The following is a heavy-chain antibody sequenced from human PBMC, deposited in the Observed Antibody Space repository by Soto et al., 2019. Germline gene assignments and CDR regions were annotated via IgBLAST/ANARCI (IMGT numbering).Heavy chain of an antibody. CDR3: VRGTMDV. J-gene: IGHJ6*02. CDR2: IYYSGST. V-gene: IGHV4-59*11. CDR1: GGSISGHS. Sequence: PSETLSLTGTVCGGSISGHSWSWIRQPPGKGLEWIAYIYYSGSTNYNPSLKSRVTISVDTSKKQFSLNLSSVTAAATAVDYGVRGTMDVWGQGTTVTVSS.